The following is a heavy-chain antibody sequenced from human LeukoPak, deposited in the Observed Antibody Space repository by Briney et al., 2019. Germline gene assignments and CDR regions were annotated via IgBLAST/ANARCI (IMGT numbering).Heavy chain of an antibody. J-gene: IGHJ5*02. V-gene: IGHV1-8*01. D-gene: IGHD3-3*01. CDR2: MNPNSGNT. CDR1: GYTFTSYD. Sequence: AASVTVSCKASGYTFTSYDINWVRQAPGQGLEGMGWMNPNSGNTVYAQKFQGRFTMPRNTSLSTAYMEPSSLRSEDTAVYYCARGIGTYYDFWSGYPGNWFDPWGQGTLVTVSS. CDR3: ARGIGTYYDFWSGYPGNWFDP.